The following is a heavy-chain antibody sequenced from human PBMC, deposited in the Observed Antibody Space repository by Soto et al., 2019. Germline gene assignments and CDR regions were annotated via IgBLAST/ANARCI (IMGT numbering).Heavy chain of an antibody. CDR2: ISSSSSYI. CDR1: GFTFSSYR. J-gene: IGHJ4*02. D-gene: IGHD3-16*02. CDR3: ARDILGYDYVWGSYRYAPQFDY. Sequence: GGSLRLSCAASGFTFSSYRMNWVGQAPGKGLEWVSSISSSSSYIYYADSVKGRFTISRDNAKNSLYLQMNSLRAEDTAVYYCARDILGYDYVWGSYRYAPQFDYWGQGTLDTVSS. V-gene: IGHV3-21*01.